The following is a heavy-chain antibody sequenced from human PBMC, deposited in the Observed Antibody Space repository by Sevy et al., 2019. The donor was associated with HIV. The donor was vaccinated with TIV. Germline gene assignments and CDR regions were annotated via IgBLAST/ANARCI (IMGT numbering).Heavy chain of an antibody. J-gene: IGHJ4*02. D-gene: IGHD3-9*01. CDR1: GFTFSSYW. CDR2: INSDGSST. Sequence: GGSLRLSCAASGFTFSSYWMHWVRQAPGKGLVWVSRINSDGSSTSYADSVKGRFTFSRDNVKNMLYLQMNSLRTEDTAVYYCARGFSEYYDILTGYSGFDYWGQGTLVTVSS. CDR3: ARGFSEYYDILTGYSGFDY. V-gene: IGHV3-74*01.